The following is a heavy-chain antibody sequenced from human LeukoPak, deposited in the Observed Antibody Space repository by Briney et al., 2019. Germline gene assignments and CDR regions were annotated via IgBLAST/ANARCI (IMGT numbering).Heavy chain of an antibody. J-gene: IGHJ6*03. V-gene: IGHV3-30*03. CDR2: ISYDGSNK. Sequence: GGSLRLSCAASGFTFINYGMHWVRQAPGKGLEWLAFISYDGSNKYHADSVKGRFTISRDNSKNSLYLQMNSLRAEDTAVYYCARVYYYYYMDVWGKGTTVTVSS. CDR1: GFTFINYG. CDR3: ARVYYYYYMDV.